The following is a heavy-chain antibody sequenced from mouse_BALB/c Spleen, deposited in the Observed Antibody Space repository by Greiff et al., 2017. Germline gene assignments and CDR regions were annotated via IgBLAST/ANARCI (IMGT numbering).Heavy chain of an antibody. V-gene: IGHV3-5*02. CDR1: GISITTGNYR. J-gene: IGHJ2*01. CDR3: ARDRDYGNFDY. Sequence: EVKLQESGPGLVKPSQTVSLTCTVTGISITTGNYRWSWIRQFPGTKLEWIGYIYYSGTITYNPSLTSRTTITRDTSKNQFFLEMNSLTAEDTATYYCARDRDYGNFDYGGQGTTLTVSS. CDR2: IYYSGTI. D-gene: IGHD2-1*01.